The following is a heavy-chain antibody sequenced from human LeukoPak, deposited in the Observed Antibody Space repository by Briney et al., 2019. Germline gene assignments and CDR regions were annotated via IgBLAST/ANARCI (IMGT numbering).Heavy chain of an antibody. J-gene: IGHJ3*02. Sequence: PSETLSLTCTVSGYSISSGYYWGWIRQPPGKGLEWIGSIYHSGSTYYNPSLKSRVTISVDTSENQFSLKLSSVTAADTAVYYCARDRWLGRDAFDIWGQGTMVTVSS. V-gene: IGHV4-38-2*02. CDR2: IYHSGST. D-gene: IGHD6-19*01. CDR3: ARDRWLGRDAFDI. CDR1: GYSISSGYY.